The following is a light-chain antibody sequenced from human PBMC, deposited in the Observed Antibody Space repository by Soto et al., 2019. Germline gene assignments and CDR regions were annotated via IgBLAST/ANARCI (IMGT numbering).Light chain of an antibody. V-gene: IGLV2-14*03. CDR1: SSDVGGFNY. CDR3: NSYTSSSTYV. CDR2: DVT. J-gene: IGLJ1*01. Sequence: SALTQPASVSGSPGQSITISCTGTSSDVGGFNYVSWYQQHPGKAPKLMIYDVTNRPSGVSYRFSGSKSGNTASLTIPGLQAEDEADYYCNSYTSSSTYVFGTGTKVTV.